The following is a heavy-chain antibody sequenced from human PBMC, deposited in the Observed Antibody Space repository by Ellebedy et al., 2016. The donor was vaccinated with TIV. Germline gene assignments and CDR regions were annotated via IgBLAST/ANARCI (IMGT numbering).Heavy chain of an antibody. D-gene: IGHD7-27*01. CDR2: INPNSGDT. CDR3: ARDPPWADMDV. Sequence: AASVMVSCKASGYTFTGYYMHWVRHAPGHGLVWMGWINPNSGDTNYAQQFQGRVTMTWDTSISTAYMELSRLRSDDTAVYYCARDPPWADMDVWGQGTTVTVSS. V-gene: IGHV1-2*02. CDR1: GYTFTGYY. J-gene: IGHJ6*02.